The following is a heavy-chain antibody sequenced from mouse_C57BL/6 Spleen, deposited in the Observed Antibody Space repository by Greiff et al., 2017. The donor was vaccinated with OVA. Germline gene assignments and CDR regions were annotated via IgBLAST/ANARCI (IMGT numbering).Heavy chain of an antibody. Sequence: EVQLVESGGGLVKPGGSLKLSCAASGFTFSSYAMSWVRQTPEKRLEWVATISDGGSYTYYPDNVKGRFTISRDNAKNNLYLQMSHLKSEDTAMYYCAKVLYYGSSLFYAMDYWGQGTSVTVSS. J-gene: IGHJ4*01. CDR2: ISDGGSYT. V-gene: IGHV5-4*01. D-gene: IGHD1-1*01. CDR1: GFTFSSYA. CDR3: AKVLYYGSSLFYAMDY.